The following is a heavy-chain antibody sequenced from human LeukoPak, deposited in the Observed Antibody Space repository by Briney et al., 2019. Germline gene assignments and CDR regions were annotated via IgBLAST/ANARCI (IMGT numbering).Heavy chain of an antibody. Sequence: PSETLSLTCAVYGGSFSGCYWSWIPQPPGKGVEGIGEITHSGSTNYSPSRKSPVTLSVGTSKHQICLELSCVTAADTGVYYCARGTNGSYSSRDSDYWGEGTLVTVSS. CDR3: ARGTNGSYSSRDSDY. CDR2: ITHSGST. V-gene: IGHV4-34*01. D-gene: IGHD1-26*01. CDR1: GGSFSGCY. J-gene: IGHJ4*02.